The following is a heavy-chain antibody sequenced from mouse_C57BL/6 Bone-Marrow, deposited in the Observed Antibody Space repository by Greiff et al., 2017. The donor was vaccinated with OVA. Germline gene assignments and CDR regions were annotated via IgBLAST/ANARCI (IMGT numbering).Heavy chain of an antibody. D-gene: IGHD2-3*01. Sequence: EVQLVESGPGLVKPSQSLSLTCSVTGYSITSGYYWNWIRQFPGNKLEWMGYISYDGSNNYNPSLKNRISITRDTSKNQFFLKLNSVTTEDTATYYCAREGGYFCWGQGTLVTVSA. CDR1: GYSITSGYY. CDR2: ISYDGSN. V-gene: IGHV3-6*01. CDR3: AREGGYFC. J-gene: IGHJ3*01.